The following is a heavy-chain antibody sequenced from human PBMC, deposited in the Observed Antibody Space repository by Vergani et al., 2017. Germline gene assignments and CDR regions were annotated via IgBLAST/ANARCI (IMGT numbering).Heavy chain of an antibody. CDR3: ARSVGVLRYFDWLSYGMDV. CDR2: ISAYNGNT. D-gene: IGHD3-9*01. Sequence: QVQLVQSGAEVKKPGASVKVSCKASGYTFTSYGISWVRQAPGQGLEWMGWISAYNGNTNYAQKLQGRVTMTTDTSTSTAYMELRSLRSDDTAVYYCARSVGVLRYFDWLSYGMDVWGKGTTVTVAS. V-gene: IGHV1-18*01. CDR1: GYTFTSYG. J-gene: IGHJ6*04.